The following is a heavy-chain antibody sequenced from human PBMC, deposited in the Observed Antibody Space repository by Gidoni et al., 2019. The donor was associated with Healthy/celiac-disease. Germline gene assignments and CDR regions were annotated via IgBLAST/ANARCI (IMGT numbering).Heavy chain of an antibody. V-gene: IGHV3-21*01. J-gene: IGHJ5*02. CDR2: ISSSSSYI. CDR1: GFTFSSYS. Sequence: EVQLVESGGGLVKPGGSLRLSCAASGFTFSSYSMNWVRQAPGKGLEWVSSISSSSSYIYYADSVKGRFTISRDNAKNSLYLQMNSLRAEDTAVYYCARDCGGSCYGFDPWGQGTLVTVSS. D-gene: IGHD2-15*01. CDR3: ARDCGGSCYGFDP.